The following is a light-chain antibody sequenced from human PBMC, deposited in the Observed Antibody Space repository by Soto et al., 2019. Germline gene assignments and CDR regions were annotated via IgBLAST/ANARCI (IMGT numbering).Light chain of an antibody. V-gene: IGKV1-33*01. CDR1: QDISNY. Sequence: DIQMTQSPSSLSASVGDRVTITCQASQDISNYLNLYQHKPGKAPELLIYDASNLETGVPSRFSGSGSGTDFTFTINSLQPEDMETYYCQPYDNLPLTVGGGTKVEIK. CDR3: QPYDNLPLT. J-gene: IGKJ4*01. CDR2: DAS.